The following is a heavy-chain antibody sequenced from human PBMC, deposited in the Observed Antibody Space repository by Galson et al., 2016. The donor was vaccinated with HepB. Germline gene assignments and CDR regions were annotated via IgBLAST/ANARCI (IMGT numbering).Heavy chain of an antibody. CDR2: ITWDGNNT. CDR3: AKDMRRLWSTNPVPHS. CDR1: GFTFHGHT. D-gene: IGHD2-21*01. Sequence: SLRLSCAASGFTFHGHTMHWVRQAPGKGLEWVSLITWDGNNTYYADSVKGRFTISRDNRKNSFFLQMNSLKTEDTALYYCAKDMRRLWSTNPVPHSWGQGTLVTVSS. J-gene: IGHJ4*02. V-gene: IGHV3-43*01.